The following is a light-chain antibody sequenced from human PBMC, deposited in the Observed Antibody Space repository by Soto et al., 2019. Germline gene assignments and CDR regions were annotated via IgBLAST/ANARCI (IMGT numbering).Light chain of an antibody. CDR3: QQYYSTPIT. CDR1: QSVLFTSNNKNY. CDR2: WAS. J-gene: IGKJ5*01. V-gene: IGKV4-1*01. Sequence: DSMMTPSPHALSASLGERATINCESSQSVLFTSNNKNYLAWYQQKPGQPPKLLICWASTREFGVPDRFSGSGSGTHFTLIISSLQAEDVAVYYCQQYYSTPITFGQGTRLEIK.